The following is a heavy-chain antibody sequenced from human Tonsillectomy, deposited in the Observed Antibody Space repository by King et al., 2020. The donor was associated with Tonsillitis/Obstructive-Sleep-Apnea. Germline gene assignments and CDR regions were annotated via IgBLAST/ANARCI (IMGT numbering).Heavy chain of an antibody. CDR1: GYTFTGYY. J-gene: IGHJ4*02. CDR2: INPNSGGT. V-gene: IGHV1-2*04. CDR3: ARGAAALRTIDY. D-gene: IGHD6-13*01. Sequence: QLVQSGAEVKKPGASVKVSCKASGYTFTGYYMHWVRQAPGQGLEWMGWINPNSGGTNYAQNFQGWVTMTRDTSISTAYMELSRLRSDDTAVYYCARGAAALRTIDYWGQGTLVTVSS.